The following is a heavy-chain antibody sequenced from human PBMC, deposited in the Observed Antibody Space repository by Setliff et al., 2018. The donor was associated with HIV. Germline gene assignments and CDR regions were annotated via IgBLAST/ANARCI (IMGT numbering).Heavy chain of an antibody. CDR1: GGSITSSSYF. D-gene: IGHD6-19*01. CDR2: MYFSGST. V-gene: IGHV4-39*07. CDR3: ATSTVAGLFDY. Sequence: PSETLSLTCSVSGGSITSSSYFWAWIRQPPGKALEWIGSMYFSGSTYHNPSLKSRLIISLDASREQFSLRLTSVTAADRAIYYCATSTVAGLFDYWGQGALVTVSS. J-gene: IGHJ4*02.